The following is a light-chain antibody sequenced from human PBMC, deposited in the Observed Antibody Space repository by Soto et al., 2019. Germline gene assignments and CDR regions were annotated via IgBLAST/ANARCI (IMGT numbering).Light chain of an antibody. CDR2: DVS. V-gene: IGLV2-14*01. J-gene: IGLJ1*01. CDR3: GSYAGTGTLV. CDR1: SSDVGSYKY. Sequence: QSALTQPASVSGSPGQSITISCTGTSSDVGSYKYVSWYQQHPGEAPTLMIYDVSDRPSGVSNRFSGSKSANTASLTISGLQAEDEADYCCGSYAGTGTLVFGTGTKLTVL.